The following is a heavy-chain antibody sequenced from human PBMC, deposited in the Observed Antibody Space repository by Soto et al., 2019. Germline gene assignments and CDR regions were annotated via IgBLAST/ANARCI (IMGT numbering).Heavy chain of an antibody. D-gene: IGHD6-19*01. J-gene: IGHJ3*02. CDR3: ARESSSSGWTDIDAFDI. Sequence: SETLSLTCTVPGGSISSYYWSWIRQPAGKGLEWIGRIYTSGSTNYNPSLKSRVTMSVDTSKNQFSLKLSSVTAADTAVYYCARESSSSGWTDIDAFDIWGQGTMVTVSS. CDR2: IYTSGST. CDR1: GGSISSYY. V-gene: IGHV4-4*07.